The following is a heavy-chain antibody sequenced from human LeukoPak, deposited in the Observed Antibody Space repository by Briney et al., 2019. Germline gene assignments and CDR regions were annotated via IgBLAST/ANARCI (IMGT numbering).Heavy chain of an antibody. CDR2: INSDGSST. CDR3: ARSAYYDILTDYYYGMDV. D-gene: IGHD3-9*01. CDR1: GFTFSSYW. Sequence: GGSLGLSCAASGFTFSSYWMHWVRQAPGKGLVWVSRINSDGSSTSYADSVKGRFTISRDNAKNTLYLQMNSLRAEDTAVYYCARSAYYDILTDYYYGMDVWGQGTTVTVSS. V-gene: IGHV3-74*01. J-gene: IGHJ6*02.